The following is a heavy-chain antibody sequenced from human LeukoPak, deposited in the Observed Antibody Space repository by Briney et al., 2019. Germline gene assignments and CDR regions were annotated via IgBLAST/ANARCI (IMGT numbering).Heavy chain of an antibody. Sequence: PGGPLRLSCAASGFTFSSYWMSWVRQAPGKGLEWVANIKQDGSEKYYVDSVKGRFTISRDNAKNSLYLQMNSLRAEDTAVYYCARDRGSWSHAFDIWGQGTMVTVSS. D-gene: IGHD6-13*01. J-gene: IGHJ3*02. CDR3: ARDRGSWSHAFDI. V-gene: IGHV3-7*01. CDR1: GFTFSSYW. CDR2: IKQDGSEK.